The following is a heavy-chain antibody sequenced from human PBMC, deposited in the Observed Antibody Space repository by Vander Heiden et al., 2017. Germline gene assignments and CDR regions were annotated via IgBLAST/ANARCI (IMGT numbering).Heavy chain of an antibody. CDR1: GFTFSSYD. CDR2: IGTAGDT. D-gene: IGHD1-26*01. V-gene: IGHV3-13*01. Sequence: EVQLVESGGGLVQPGGSLRLPCAASGFTFSSYDMHWVRQATGKGLEWVSAIGTAGDTYYPGSVKGRFTISRENAKNSLYLQMNSLRAGDTAVYYCARDGIVAGAFDIWGQGTMVTVSS. J-gene: IGHJ3*02. CDR3: ARDGIVAGAFDI.